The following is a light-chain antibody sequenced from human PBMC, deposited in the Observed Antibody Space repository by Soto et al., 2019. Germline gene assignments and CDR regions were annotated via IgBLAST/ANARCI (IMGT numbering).Light chain of an antibody. J-gene: IGKJ4*01. CDR3: QQRTNWL. V-gene: IGKV3-11*01. CDR1: QSVGNY. Sequence: EVVLTQSPATLSLSPGDRATLSCRASQSVGNYFAWYQQKPGQAPRLLIYDASNRAAGIPARFSGSGSGTDFTLTISSLGPEDSAVYYCQQRTNWLFGGGTKVEIK. CDR2: DAS.